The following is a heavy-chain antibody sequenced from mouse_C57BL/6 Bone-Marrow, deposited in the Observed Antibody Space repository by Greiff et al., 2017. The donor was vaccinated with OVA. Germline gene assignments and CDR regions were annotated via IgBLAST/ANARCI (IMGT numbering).Heavy chain of an antibody. Sequence: VQLQQSGPGLVQPSQSLSITCTVSGFSLTSYGVHWVRQSPGKGLEWLGVIWSGGSTDYNAAFISRLSISKDNSKSQVFFKMNSLQADDTAIYYCARRDYGSGWFAYWGQGTLVTVSA. V-gene: IGHV2-2*01. CDR1: GFSLTSYG. CDR2: IWSGGST. D-gene: IGHD1-1*01. J-gene: IGHJ3*01. CDR3: ARRDYGSGWFAY.